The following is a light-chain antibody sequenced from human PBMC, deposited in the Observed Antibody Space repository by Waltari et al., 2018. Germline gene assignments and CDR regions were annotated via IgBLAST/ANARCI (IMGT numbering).Light chain of an antibody. CDR3: QQYNSFPLT. V-gene: IGKV1D-16*01. CDR1: QGITRW. J-gene: IGKJ4*01. Sequence: DIQVTQSPSSLSASVGDRVTITCRASQGITRWLAWYQQKPEEAPKSLIYATSSLQSGVPSRFSGSGSGTDFTLTINNLQPEDFATYYCQQYNSFPLTFGGGTKVEIE. CDR2: ATS.